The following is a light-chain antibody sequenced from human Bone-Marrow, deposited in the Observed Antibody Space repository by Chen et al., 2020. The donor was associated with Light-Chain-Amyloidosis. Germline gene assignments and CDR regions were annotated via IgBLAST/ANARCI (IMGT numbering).Light chain of an antibody. CDR1: SCSIATNY. CDR3: QSYQGSSQGV. J-gene: IGLJ3*02. V-gene: IGLV6-57*01. CDR2: EDD. Sequence: FMLTQPHSVSASPGKTVIISCTRSSCSIATNYVQWYQQRPGSSPTNVIYEDDQRPSGIPDRFSGSIDRSSNSASLTISGLKTEDEADYYCQSYQGSSQGVFGGGTKLTVL.